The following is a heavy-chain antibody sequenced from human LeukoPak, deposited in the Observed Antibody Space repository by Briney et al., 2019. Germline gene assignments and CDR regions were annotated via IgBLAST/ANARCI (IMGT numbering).Heavy chain of an antibody. V-gene: IGHV4-4*02. J-gene: IGHJ3*02. CDR3: ASKRHASASGAFVI. Sequence: SETLSLTCAVSGDSISSSNWWCWVRQPPGKGLEWIGEIYHSGSTNYNPSLKSRATTSVDKSKNQFSLKLSSVTAADTAVYYCASKRHASASGAFVIWGQGTMVTFSS. CDR1: GDSISSSNW. D-gene: IGHD3-10*01. CDR2: IYHSGST.